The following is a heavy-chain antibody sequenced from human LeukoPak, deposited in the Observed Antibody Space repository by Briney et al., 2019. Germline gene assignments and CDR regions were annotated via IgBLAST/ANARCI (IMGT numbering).Heavy chain of an antibody. V-gene: IGHV3-15*07. CDR1: GFTFSSYS. Sequence: GGSLRLSCAASGFTFSSYSMNWVRQAPGKGLEWVGRIKSKTDGGTTDYAAPVKGRFTISRDDSKNTLYLQMNSLKTEDTAVYYCTTDPDLTTVTTPDYWGQGTLVTVSS. J-gene: IGHJ4*02. CDR2: IKSKTDGGTT. D-gene: IGHD4-17*01. CDR3: TTDPDLTTVTTPDY.